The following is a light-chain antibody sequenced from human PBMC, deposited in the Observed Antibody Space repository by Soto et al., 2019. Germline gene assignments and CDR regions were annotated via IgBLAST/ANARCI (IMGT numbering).Light chain of an antibody. Sequence: QSALTQPASVSGSPGQSITISCNGTSSDVGGYNYVSWYQQHPGKAPKLMIYEVSNRPSGVSNRFSGSKSGNTASLTISGLQAEDEADYHCSSYTSSSTLVFGTGTKVTVL. V-gene: IGLV2-14*01. J-gene: IGLJ1*01. CDR3: SSYTSSSTLV. CDR2: EVS. CDR1: SSDVGGYNY.